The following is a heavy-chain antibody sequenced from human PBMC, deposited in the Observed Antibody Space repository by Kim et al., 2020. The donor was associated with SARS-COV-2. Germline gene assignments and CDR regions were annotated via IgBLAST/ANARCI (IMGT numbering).Heavy chain of an antibody. Sequence: NGYAPSVKSRITITPDISKNQFSLQLNSVTPEDTAIYYCGRDVTGSLGEIWGQGTMVTVSS. CDR3: GRDVTGSLGEI. D-gene: IGHD1-1*01. V-gene: IGHV6-1*01. J-gene: IGHJ3*02. CDR2: N.